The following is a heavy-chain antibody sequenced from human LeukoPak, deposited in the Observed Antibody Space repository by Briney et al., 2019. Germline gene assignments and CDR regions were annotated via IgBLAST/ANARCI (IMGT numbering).Heavy chain of an antibody. CDR1: GITFSNYA. CDR2: ISGSAHKI. J-gene: IGHJ4*02. D-gene: IGHD5-18*01. V-gene: IGHV3-23*01. Sequence: GGSLRLSCVASGITFSNYAVSWVRQAPEKGPDWVSVISGSAHKIRYADSVKGRFTISRDNSENIVYLQMNNLRAEDTAVYYCAGRVTGYSSGYVYWGQGTLVTVSS. CDR3: AGRVTGYSSGYVY.